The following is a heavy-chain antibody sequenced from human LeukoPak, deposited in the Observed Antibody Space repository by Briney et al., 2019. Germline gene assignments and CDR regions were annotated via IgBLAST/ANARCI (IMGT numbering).Heavy chain of an antibody. V-gene: IGHV3-21*01. D-gene: IGHD3-22*01. CDR3: ARVKDYYDSSGGY. Sequence: PGGSLRLXCAASGFTYSSYDMNWVRQAPGKGLESVSSISSSSSYIYYADSVKGRFTISRDNAKNSLYLQMNSLRAEDTAVYYCARVKDYYDSSGGYWGQGTLVTVSS. CDR1: GFTYSSYD. J-gene: IGHJ4*02. CDR2: ISSSSSYI.